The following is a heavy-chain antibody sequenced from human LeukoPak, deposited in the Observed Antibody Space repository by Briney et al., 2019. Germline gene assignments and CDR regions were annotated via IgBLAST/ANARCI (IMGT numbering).Heavy chain of an antibody. Sequence: SETLSLTCTVSGFSVTTDSYCWGWIRQPPGKGLEWIGYDYCGGNTNYDPSLKRRVTISVDTSKNQFSLTLASVTAADTAVYFCARDHFGSLDSWGQGILVTVSS. CDR3: ARDHFGSLDS. CDR2: DYCGGNT. V-gene: IGHV4-61*01. J-gene: IGHJ4*02. D-gene: IGHD3-10*01. CDR1: GFSVTTDSYC.